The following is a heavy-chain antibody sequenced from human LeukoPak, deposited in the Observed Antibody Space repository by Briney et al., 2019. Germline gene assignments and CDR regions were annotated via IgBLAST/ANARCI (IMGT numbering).Heavy chain of an antibody. D-gene: IGHD3-3*01. CDR2: ISYDGSNK. V-gene: IGHV3-30*18. J-gene: IGHJ5*02. CDR1: GFTFSSYG. Sequence: GGSLRLSCAASGFTFSSYGMHWVRQAPGKGLEWVAVISYDGSNKYYADSVKGRFTISRDNSKNTLYLQMNSLRAEDTAVYYCAKPMADFWSGYPRVGFDPWGQGTLVTASS. CDR3: AKPMADFWSGYPRVGFDP.